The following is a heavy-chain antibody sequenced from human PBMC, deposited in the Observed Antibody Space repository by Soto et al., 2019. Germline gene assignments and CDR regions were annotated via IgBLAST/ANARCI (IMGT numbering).Heavy chain of an antibody. V-gene: IGHV3-15*01. D-gene: IGHD3-3*01. Sequence: GGSLRLSCAASGFTFSNAWMSWVRQAPGKGLEWVGRIKSKTDGGTTDYAAPVKGRFTISRDDSKNTLYLQMNSLKTEDTAVYYCTTQTGYYDFWSGYWKNYYMDVWGKGTTVTVSS. CDR2: IKSKTDGGTT. CDR3: TTQTGYYDFWSGYWKNYYMDV. J-gene: IGHJ6*03. CDR1: GFTFSNAW.